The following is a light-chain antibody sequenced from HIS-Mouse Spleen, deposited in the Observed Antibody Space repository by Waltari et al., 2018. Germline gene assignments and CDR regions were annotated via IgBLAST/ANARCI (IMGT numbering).Light chain of an antibody. J-gene: IGLJ2*01. V-gene: IGLV2-23*01. CDR3: CSYAGSSTVV. CDR1: SRDCGSYNL. CDR2: EGS. Sequence: QSALTQPASVSGSPGQSLTISCTGTSRDCGSYNLVSWYQQHPGKAPKLMIYEGSKRPSGVSNRFSGSKSGNTASLTISGLQAEDEADYYCCSYAGSSTVVFGGGTKLTVL.